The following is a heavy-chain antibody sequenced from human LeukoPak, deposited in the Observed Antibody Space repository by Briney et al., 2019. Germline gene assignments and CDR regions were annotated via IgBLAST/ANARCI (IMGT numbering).Heavy chain of an antibody. CDR3: AKEKAPLIAAAGSDAFDI. J-gene: IGHJ3*02. Sequence: PSETLSLTCAVSGDSINHYYWNWIRQPPGKGLEWIGYVYYSGNTNYNPSLKSRVTISVDASKNQFSLKLSSVTAADTAMYYCAKEKAPLIAAAGSDAFDIWGQGTMVTVSS. V-gene: IGHV4-59*12. D-gene: IGHD6-13*01. CDR2: VYYSGNT. CDR1: GDSINHYY.